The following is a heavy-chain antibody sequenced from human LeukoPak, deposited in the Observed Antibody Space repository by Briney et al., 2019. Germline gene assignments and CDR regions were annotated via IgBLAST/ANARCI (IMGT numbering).Heavy chain of an antibody. CDR2: ISSSGSTI. CDR1: GFTFSDYY. D-gene: IGHD3-22*01. V-gene: IGHV3-11*04. J-gene: IGHJ4*02. CDR3: ARPNYYDSSGYYYDY. Sequence: PGGSLRLSCAASGFTFSDYYMSWIRQAPGKGLEWVSYISSSGSTIYYADSVKGRFTISRDNAKNSLYLQMNSLRAEDTAVYYCARPNYYDSSGYYYDYWGQGTLVTVSS.